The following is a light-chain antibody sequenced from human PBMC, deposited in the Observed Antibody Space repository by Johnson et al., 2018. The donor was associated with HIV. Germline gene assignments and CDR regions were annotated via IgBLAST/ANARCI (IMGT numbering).Light chain of an antibody. CDR3: GTWDSSLREV. J-gene: IGLJ1*01. Sequence: QSVLTQPPSVSAAPGQKVTISCSGSSSNIGNNYVSWYQQLPGTAPKVLIYDNNKRPSGIPDRFSGSKSGTSATLGITGLQTGDEADYYCGTWDSSLREVFGTWTKVTVL. CDR2: DNN. CDR1: SSNIGNNY. V-gene: IGLV1-51*01.